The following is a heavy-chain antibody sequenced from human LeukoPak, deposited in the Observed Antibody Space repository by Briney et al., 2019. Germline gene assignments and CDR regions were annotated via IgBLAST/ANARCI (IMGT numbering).Heavy chain of an antibody. V-gene: IGHV4-34*01. CDR3: ARLYLEYSSSYYYYGMDV. CDR2: INHSGST. CDR1: GGSISRYY. J-gene: IGHJ6*02. D-gene: IGHD6-6*01. Sequence: SETLSLTCTVSGGSISRYYWSWIRQPPGKGLEWIGEINHSGSTNYNPSLKSRVTISVDTSKNQFSLKLSSVTAADTAVYYCARLYLEYSSSYYYYGMDVWGQGTTVTVSS.